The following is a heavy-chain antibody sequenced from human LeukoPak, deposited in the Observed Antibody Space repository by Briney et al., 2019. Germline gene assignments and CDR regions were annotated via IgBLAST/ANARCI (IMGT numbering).Heavy chain of an antibody. CDR2: IKADGTEK. J-gene: IGHJ4*02. CDR1: GFSLTGFP. D-gene: IGHD3-22*01. Sequence: PGGSLRFSCGGSGFSLTGFPMSWIRQAPGKGLEWVAYIKADGTEKYYLDSVRGRFTISRDSAKNSLFLQMDSLGTDDTAVYYCARSIAMIPEDYWGPGTLVTVSS. V-gene: IGHV3-7*04. CDR3: ARSIAMIPEDY.